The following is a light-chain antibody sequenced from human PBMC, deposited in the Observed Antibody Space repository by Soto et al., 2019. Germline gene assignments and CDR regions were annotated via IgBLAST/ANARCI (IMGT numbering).Light chain of an antibody. J-gene: IGLJ1*01. CDR3: SSYTTSSTYV. CDR1: SNDVGGYNY. Sequence: QSALPQPASVSGSPGQSITISCTGTSNDVGGYNYVSWYQQYLGKAPKLMIYEVSNRPSGISNRFSGSKSGNTASLTISGLQAEDEADYYCSSYTTSSTYVLGTGTKVTVL. CDR2: EVS. V-gene: IGLV2-14*01.